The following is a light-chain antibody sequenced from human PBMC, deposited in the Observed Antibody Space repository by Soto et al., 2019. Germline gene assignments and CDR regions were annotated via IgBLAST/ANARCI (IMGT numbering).Light chain of an antibody. CDR1: QSISIY. V-gene: IGKV1-39*01. J-gene: IGKJ5*01. Sequence: DIQMTQSPSSLSASIVYRVTITCRASQSISIYLNWYQQKPGKAPRLLIYAATSLQRGVPSRFSGGGSGADFTLTVSSLQPEDFATYYCQHSYTTPHTFGQGTRLEIK. CDR2: AAT. CDR3: QHSYTTPHT.